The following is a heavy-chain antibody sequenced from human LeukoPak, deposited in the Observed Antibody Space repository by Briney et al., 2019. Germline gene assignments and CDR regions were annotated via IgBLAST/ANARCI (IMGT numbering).Heavy chain of an antibody. V-gene: IGHV1-2*02. CDR3: ARGPAQSTSRREFDS. J-gene: IGHJ4*02. CDR1: GYSFTGYY. D-gene: IGHD2-2*01. Sequence: ASVKVSCKASGYSFTGYYMHWVRQARGHGLEWMGWINPNSGGTNYAQNFQGRVTMTRDTSINTAYMEVSSLRSDDTAVYYCARGPAQSTSRREFDSWGQGTLVTVSS. CDR2: INPNSGGT.